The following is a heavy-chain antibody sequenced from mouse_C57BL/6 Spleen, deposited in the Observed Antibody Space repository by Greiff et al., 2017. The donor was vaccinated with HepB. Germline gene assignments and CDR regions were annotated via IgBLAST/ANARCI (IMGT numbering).Heavy chain of an antibody. CDR3: ARRGSYYFDY. CDR1: GYTFTSYW. Sequence: QVQLQQPGAELVMPGASVKLSCKASGYTFTSYWMHWVKQRPGQGLEWIGEIDPSDSYTNYNQKFKGKSTLTVDKSSSTAYMQLSSLTSEDSAVYYCARRGSYYFDYWGQGTTLTVSP. V-gene: IGHV1-69*01. J-gene: IGHJ2*01. CDR2: IDPSDSYT.